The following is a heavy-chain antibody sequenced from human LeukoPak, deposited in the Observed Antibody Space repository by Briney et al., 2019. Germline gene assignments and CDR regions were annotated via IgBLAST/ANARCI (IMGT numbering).Heavy chain of an antibody. CDR1: GFTFSSYG. CDR3: AKEVATGWFDL. V-gene: IGHV3-33*06. CDR2: IWYDGSNK. D-gene: IGHD5-12*01. J-gene: IGHJ5*02. Sequence: PGGSLRLSCAASGFTFSSYGMHWVRQAPGKGLEWVAVIWYDGSNKYYADSVKGRFTISRDNSKNTLYLQMNSLRAEDTAVYYCAKEVATGWFDLWGQGTLVTVSS.